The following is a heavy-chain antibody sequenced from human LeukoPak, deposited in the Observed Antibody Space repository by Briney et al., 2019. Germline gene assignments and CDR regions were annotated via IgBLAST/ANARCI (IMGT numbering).Heavy chain of an antibody. V-gene: IGHV1-2*02. CDR2: INPSSGGT. CDR3: ARAGVWDYSDSSGYHSAAFDI. J-gene: IGHJ3*02. D-gene: IGHD3-22*01. CDR1: GYTFTDYY. Sequence: ASVKVSCKASGYTFTDYYTHWVRQAPGQGLEWMGWINPSSGGTNYAQKFQGRVTVTRDTSISTAYMDLSRLRSDDTAVYYCARAGVWDYSDSSGYHSAAFDIWGQGTMVTVSS.